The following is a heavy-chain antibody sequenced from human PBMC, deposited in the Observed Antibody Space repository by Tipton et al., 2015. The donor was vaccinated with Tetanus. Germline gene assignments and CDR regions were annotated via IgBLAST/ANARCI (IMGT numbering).Heavy chain of an antibody. D-gene: IGHD3-10*01. J-gene: IGHJ3*02. CDR1: GGTFTNYA. CDR2: ITPIFGTT. V-gene: IGHV1-69*01. Sequence: QLVQSGAEMKKPGSSVKVSCKASGGTFTNYALSWVRQAPGQGLEWVGGITPIFGTTNSAPKFQGRVTITADESTNTAYMELSSLRSEDTAVYYCARDYFGSGPYYVFDIWGQGTVVTVSS. CDR3: ARDYFGSGPYYVFDI.